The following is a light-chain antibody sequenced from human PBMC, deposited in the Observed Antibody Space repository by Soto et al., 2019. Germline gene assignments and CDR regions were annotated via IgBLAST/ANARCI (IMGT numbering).Light chain of an antibody. V-gene: IGKV1-27*01. J-gene: IGKJ5*01. CDR3: QRYNTAVMA. CDR2: DAS. CDR1: QGIPNF. Sequence: DIRVTQSPSSLSASVEDRVTITCRASQGIPNFLAWYQQKPGEAPKLLIYDASTLQSGVPSRFSGGGSGTDFTLTISSLQPEDVATYYCQRYNTAVMAFGPGTRLDI.